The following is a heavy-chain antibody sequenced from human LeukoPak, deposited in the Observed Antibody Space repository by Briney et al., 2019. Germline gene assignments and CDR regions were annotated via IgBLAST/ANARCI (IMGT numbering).Heavy chain of an antibody. D-gene: IGHD5-18*01. CDR3: ARGEKIDTAMVLYYFDY. J-gene: IGHJ4*02. CDR2: ISSNGGST. Sequence: GGSLRLSCAASGFTFSSYGMHWVRQAPGKGLEYVSAISSNGGSTYYANSVKGRFTISRDNSKNTLYLQMGSLRAEDMAVYYCARGEKIDTAMVLYYFDYWGQGTLVTVSS. CDR1: GFTFSSYG. V-gene: IGHV3-64*01.